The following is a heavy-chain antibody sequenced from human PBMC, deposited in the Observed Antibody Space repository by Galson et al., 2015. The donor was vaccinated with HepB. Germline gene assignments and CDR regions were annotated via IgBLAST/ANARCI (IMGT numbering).Heavy chain of an antibody. CDR3: AKDRNYADYGLGWYFDV. V-gene: IGHV3-21*01. CDR2: ISYGTSYGSNYI. Sequence: SLRLSCAASGFTFSTYSMNWVRQAPGKGLEWVSSISYGTSYGSNYIYYAESVKGRFTISRDDAKNSLYLQMNSLRAEDTAVYYCAKDRNYADYGLGWYFDVWGRGTLVTVSS. J-gene: IGHJ2*01. D-gene: IGHD4-17*01. CDR1: GFTFSTYS.